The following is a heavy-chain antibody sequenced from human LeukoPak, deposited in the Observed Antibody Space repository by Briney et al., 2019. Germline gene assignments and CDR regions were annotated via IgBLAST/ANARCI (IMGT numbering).Heavy chain of an antibody. CDR3: VRDNGGSSPFDY. J-gene: IGHJ4*02. Sequence: GGSLRLSCAASGFTFSIYGMHWVRQAPGKGLEWVAVIGNDAKTTYYADSVKGRFTISRDNAKNSLYLQMNSLRAEDTAVYYCVRDNGGSSPFDYWGQGTLVTVSS. CDR2: IGNDAKTT. CDR1: GFTFSIYG. D-gene: IGHD4-23*01. V-gene: IGHV3-30*03.